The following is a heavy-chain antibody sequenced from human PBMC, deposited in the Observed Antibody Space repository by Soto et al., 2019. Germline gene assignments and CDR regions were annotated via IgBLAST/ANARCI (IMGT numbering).Heavy chain of an antibody. CDR2: INHSGST. CDR3: ARGPAAFGGVIVIRFRAFDI. V-gene: IGHV4-34*01. CDR1: GGSFSGYY. Sequence: SETLSLTCAVYGGSFSGYYWSWIRQPPGKGLEWIGEINHSGSTTYNPSLKSRVTISVDTSKNQFSLKLSSVTAADTAVYYCARGPAAFGGVIVIRFRAFDIWGQGTKVTVSS. D-gene: IGHD3-16*02. J-gene: IGHJ3*02.